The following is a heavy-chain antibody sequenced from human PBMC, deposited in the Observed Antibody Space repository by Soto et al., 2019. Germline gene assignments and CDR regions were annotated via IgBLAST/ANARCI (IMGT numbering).Heavy chain of an antibody. Sequence: QVQLVESGGGVVQPGRSLRLSCAASGFTFSSYGMHWVRQAPGKGLEWVAVISYDGSNKYYADSVKGRFTISRDNSKNTLYLQMNSLRAEDTAVYYCAKEFVIVVVTAPHYYGMDVWGQGTTVTVSS. CDR2: ISYDGSNK. CDR1: GFTFSSYG. V-gene: IGHV3-30*18. J-gene: IGHJ6*02. D-gene: IGHD2-21*02. CDR3: AKEFVIVVVTAPHYYGMDV.